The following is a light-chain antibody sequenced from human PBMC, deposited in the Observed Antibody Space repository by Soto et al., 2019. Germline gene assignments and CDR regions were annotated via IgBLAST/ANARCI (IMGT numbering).Light chain of an antibody. CDR1: HGMSRR. CDR3: QQYNTYPIT. V-gene: IGKV3-15*01. CDR2: GAS. Sequence: DIEMTQSPATLSATIGERVTFTCRASHGMSRRLAWYQQKPGKAPRLLIYGASTWATGIPARFSGSGSGTEFTLTVSSLQSEDCATYYCQQYNTYPITFGEGTKVDI. J-gene: IGKJ4*01.